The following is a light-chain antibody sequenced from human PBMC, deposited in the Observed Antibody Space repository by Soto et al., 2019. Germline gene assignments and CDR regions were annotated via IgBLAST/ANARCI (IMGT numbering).Light chain of an antibody. Sequence: VRTQSPATLSVSPGERATLSCRASQSVSSKLAWYQQKPGQAPRLLIYGASTRATGIPDRVSGSGSGTEFTLTISSLQSEDFAVYYCQQYNKWPLTFGQGTKVDIK. J-gene: IGKJ1*01. CDR2: GAS. CDR1: QSVSSK. CDR3: QQYNKWPLT. V-gene: IGKV3-15*01.